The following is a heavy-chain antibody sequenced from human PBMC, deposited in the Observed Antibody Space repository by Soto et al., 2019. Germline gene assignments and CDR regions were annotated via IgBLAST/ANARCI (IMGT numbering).Heavy chain of an antibody. CDR3: ARHGITGIAAAVMQYYDYHCYLMSF. D-gene: IGHD6-13*01. V-gene: IGHV5-10-1*01. J-gene: IGHJ6*02. CDR2: IDPSDSYT. Sequence: PGESLKISCKGSGYSFTSYWISWVRQMPGKGLEWMGRIDPSDSYTNYNPSFQGHVTISADKSISTAYLQWSSLKASDTAMYYCARHGITGIAAAVMQYYDYHCYLMSFCARRTTVTGSS. CDR1: GYSFTSYW.